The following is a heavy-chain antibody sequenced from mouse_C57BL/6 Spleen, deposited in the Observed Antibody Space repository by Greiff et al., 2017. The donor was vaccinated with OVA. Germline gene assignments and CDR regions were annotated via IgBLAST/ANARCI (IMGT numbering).Heavy chain of an antibody. Sequence: EVQGVESGGGLVQPGGSLSLSCAASGFTFTDYYMSWVRQPPGKALEWLGFIRNKANGYTTEYSASVKGRFTISRDNSQSILYLQMKALRAEDSATYYCARHCYDDGYFDVWGTGTTVTVSS. CDR3: ARHCYDDGYFDV. CDR1: GFTFTDYY. D-gene: IGHD2-12*01. J-gene: IGHJ1*03. CDR2: IRNKANGYTT. V-gene: IGHV7-3*01.